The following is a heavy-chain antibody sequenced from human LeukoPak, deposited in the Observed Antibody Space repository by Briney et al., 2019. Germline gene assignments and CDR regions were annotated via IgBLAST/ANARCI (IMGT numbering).Heavy chain of an antibody. Sequence: GGSLRLSCAASGFTFDDYGMSWVRQAPGRGLEYVSTISNNGASTYYADSVKGIFTISRDNSKNTLYLQMSSLRVDDTAVYYCVTTQHPGYTYGYDYWGQGTLVTVSS. V-gene: IGHV3-64D*06. D-gene: IGHD5-18*01. CDR2: ISNNGAST. CDR3: VTTQHPGYTYGYDY. CDR1: GFTFDDYG. J-gene: IGHJ4*02.